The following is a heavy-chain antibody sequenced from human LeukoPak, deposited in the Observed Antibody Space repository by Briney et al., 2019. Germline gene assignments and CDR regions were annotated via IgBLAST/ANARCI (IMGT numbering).Heavy chain of an antibody. CDR1: GFTSSSYW. CDR2: IKQDGSEK. V-gene: IGHV3-7*01. CDR3: ARVYRSSSGYCFDY. D-gene: IGHD6-6*01. Sequence: PGGSLRLSWAASGFTSSSYWMSWVRQAPGKGLEWVANIKQDGSEKYYVDSVKGRFTISRDNAKNSLYLQMNSLRAEDTAVYYCARVYRSSSGYCFDYWGQGTLVTVSS. J-gene: IGHJ4*02.